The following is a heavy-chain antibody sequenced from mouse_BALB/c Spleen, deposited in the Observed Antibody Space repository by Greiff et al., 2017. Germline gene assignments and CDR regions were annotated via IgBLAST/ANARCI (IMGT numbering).Heavy chain of an antibody. CDR1: GYTFTSYW. J-gene: IGHJ2*01. D-gene: IGHD1-2*01. V-gene: IGHV1-87*01. CDR3: ARELRLGY. Sequence: VQLQQSGAELARPGASVKLSCKASGYTFTSYWMQWVKQRPGQGLEWIGAIYPGDGDTRYTQKFKGKATLTADKSSSTAYMQLSSLASEDSAVYYCARELRLGYRGQGTTLTVSS. CDR2: IYPGDGDT.